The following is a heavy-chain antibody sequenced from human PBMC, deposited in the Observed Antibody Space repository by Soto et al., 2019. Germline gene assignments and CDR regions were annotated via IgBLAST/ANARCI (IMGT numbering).Heavy chain of an antibody. Sequence: GGSLRLSCAASGFTFSSYAMHWVRQAPGKGLEYVSAISSNGGSTYYADSVKARFTISRDNSKNTLYLQMGSLRAEDMAVYYCARGSGSYQGGYFDYWGQGTLVTVSS. D-gene: IGHD1-26*01. CDR3: ARGSGSYQGGYFDY. CDR1: GFTFSSYA. V-gene: IGHV3-64*02. CDR2: ISSNGGST. J-gene: IGHJ4*02.